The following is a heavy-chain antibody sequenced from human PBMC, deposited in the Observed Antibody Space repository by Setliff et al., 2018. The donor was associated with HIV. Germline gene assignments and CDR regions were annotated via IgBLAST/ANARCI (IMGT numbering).Heavy chain of an antibody. CDR3: ARPLLRTNTVYGILGNWFDS. Sequence: PGGSLRLSCAASGFTFSSYSMNWVRQAPGKGLEWVSSISSSSSYIYYADSVKGRFTISRDDAKNSVYLQMTNVTAEDTAVYYCARPLLRTNTVYGILGNWFDSWGRGTLVTVSS. D-gene: IGHD2-8*01. V-gene: IGHV3-21*04. CDR1: GFTFSSYS. J-gene: IGHJ5*01. CDR2: ISSSSSYI.